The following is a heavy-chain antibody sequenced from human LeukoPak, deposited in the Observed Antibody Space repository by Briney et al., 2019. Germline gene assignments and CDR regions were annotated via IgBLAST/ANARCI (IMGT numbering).Heavy chain of an antibody. J-gene: IGHJ4*02. V-gene: IGHV3-49*04. CDR3: TRVIVATKDY. D-gene: IGHD5-12*01. CDR2: IRSKAYGGTT. Sequence: GGSLRLSCTGSGFTFGDYAMNWVRQAPGKGLEWVGFIRSKAYGGTTEYAASVKGRFTISRDDSKSIAYLQMNSLKTEDTAVYYCTRVIVATKDYWGQGTLVTVSS. CDR1: GFTFGDYA.